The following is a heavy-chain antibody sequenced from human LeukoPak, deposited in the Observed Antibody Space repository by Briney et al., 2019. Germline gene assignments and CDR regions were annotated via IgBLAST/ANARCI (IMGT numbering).Heavy chain of an antibody. V-gene: IGHV3-30*18. CDR2: ILYDGSNR. D-gene: IGHD3-22*01. Sequence: PGRSLRLSCAVSGFTFSTYGMHWVCQAPGKGLEWVAVILYDGSNRQYADSVKGRFTISRDNSKNTLYLQMNSLRVEDTAVYYCAKVRGNVGSSYFPDYWGQGTLVTVTS. CDR1: GFTFSTYG. J-gene: IGHJ4*02. CDR3: AKVRGNVGSSYFPDY.